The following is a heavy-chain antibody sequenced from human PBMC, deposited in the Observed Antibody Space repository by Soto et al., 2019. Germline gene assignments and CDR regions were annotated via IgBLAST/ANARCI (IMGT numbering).Heavy chain of an antibody. Sequence: EVQLVQSGAEVKKPGESLKISCKGSGDSFTSYWIAWVRQMPGKGLEWMGIIYFDDSDTTYSPSFQGQVTISVDKSISAAYLQWSSLKASDSAMYYCARRGRDAFWGPLNSFDYWGQGPLVTVSS. CDR1: GDSFTSYW. J-gene: IGHJ4*02. V-gene: IGHV5-51*03. D-gene: IGHD3-16*01. CDR3: ARRGRDAFWGPLNSFDY. CDR2: IYFDDSDT.